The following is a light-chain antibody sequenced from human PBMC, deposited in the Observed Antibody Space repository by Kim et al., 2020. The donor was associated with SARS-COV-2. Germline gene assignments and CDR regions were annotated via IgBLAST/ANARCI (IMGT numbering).Light chain of an antibody. CDR3: SSYAGGNNLV. CDR1: SSDVGGYNY. Sequence: GQSVPISCTGTSSDVGGYNYVSWYQQHPGKVPKLMIYEVTKRPSGVPDRFSGSKSGNTASLTVSGLQAEDEADYYCSSYAGGNNLVFGGGTQLTVL. J-gene: IGLJ2*01. V-gene: IGLV2-8*01. CDR2: EVT.